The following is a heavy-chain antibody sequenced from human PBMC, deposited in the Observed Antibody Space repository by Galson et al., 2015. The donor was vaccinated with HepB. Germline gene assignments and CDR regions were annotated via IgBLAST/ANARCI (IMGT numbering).Heavy chain of an antibody. V-gene: IGHV3-48*03. D-gene: IGHD1-26*01. J-gene: IGHJ4*02. CDR3: ARDKDSDSYYFFDH. Sequence: SLRLSCAASGFTFSAYSMNWVRQAPGKGLEWVSYISNSAGTVYYADSVKGRFSISRDNARNSVFLQMNSLRVEDTAVYFCARDKDSDSYYFFDHWGQGALVTVSS. CDR2: ISNSAGTV. CDR1: GFTFSAYS.